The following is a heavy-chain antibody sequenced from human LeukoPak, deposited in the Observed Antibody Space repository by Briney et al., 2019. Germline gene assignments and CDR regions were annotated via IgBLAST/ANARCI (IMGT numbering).Heavy chain of an antibody. CDR1: GFTFSSYS. D-gene: IGHD3-9*01. CDR3: ARGYSKNTYYDILTGYHRRRSFDY. J-gene: IGHJ4*02. V-gene: IGHV3-48*01. Sequence: GGSLRLSCAASGFTFSSYSMNWVRQAPGKGQEWVSYISSSSSTIYYADSVEGRFTISRDNAKNPLYLQMNSLRAEDAAVYYCARGYSKNTYYDILTGYHRRRSFDYWGQGTLVTVSS. CDR2: ISSSSSTI.